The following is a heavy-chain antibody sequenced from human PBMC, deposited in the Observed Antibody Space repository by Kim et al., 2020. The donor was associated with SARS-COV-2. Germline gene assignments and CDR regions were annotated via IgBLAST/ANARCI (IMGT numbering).Heavy chain of an antibody. CDR1: GGSISSGGYY. D-gene: IGHD2-21*02. Sequence: SETLSLTCTVSGGSISSGGYYWSWIRQHPGKGLEWIGYIYYSGSTYYNPSLKSRVTISVDTSKNQFSLKLSSVTAADTAVYYCARVRSNIVVVTVYAFDIWGQGTMVTVSS. CDR2: IYYSGST. V-gene: IGHV4-31*03. CDR3: ARVRSNIVVVTVYAFDI. J-gene: IGHJ3*02.